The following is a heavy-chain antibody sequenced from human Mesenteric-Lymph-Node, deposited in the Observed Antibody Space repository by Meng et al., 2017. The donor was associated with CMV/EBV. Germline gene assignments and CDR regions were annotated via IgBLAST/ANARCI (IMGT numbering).Heavy chain of an antibody. J-gene: IGHJ4*02. CDR3: AGGLERRRLFDY. Sequence: GGSLRLSCAASGFTFSSYAMSWVRQAPGKGLEWVSAIYSGGATYYADSVKGRFTISRDTSTNTLYLQMNSLRAEDTAVYYCAGGLERRRLFDYWGQGTLVTVSS. CDR1: GFTFSSYA. D-gene: IGHD1-1*01. CDR2: IYSGGAT. V-gene: IGHV3-23*05.